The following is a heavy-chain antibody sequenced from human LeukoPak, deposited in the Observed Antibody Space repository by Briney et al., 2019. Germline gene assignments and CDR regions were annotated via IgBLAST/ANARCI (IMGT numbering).Heavy chain of an antibody. V-gene: IGHV4-61*02. CDR1: RGSIGSGSYY. Sequence: SETLSLTCTVSRGSIGSGSYYWSWIRQPAGKRLEWIGRIYTGGSTNYNPSLKSRVTISLDTSNNQFSLKLSSVTAADTAVYYCAREWDYGGNRYFDYWGQGTLVTVSS. CDR3: AREWDYGGNRYFDY. J-gene: IGHJ4*02. CDR2: IYTGGST. D-gene: IGHD4-23*01.